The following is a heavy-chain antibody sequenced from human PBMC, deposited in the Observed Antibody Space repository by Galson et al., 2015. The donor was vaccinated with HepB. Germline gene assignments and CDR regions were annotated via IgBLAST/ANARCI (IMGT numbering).Heavy chain of an antibody. CDR3: ARDPGGYSGYDRGDY. V-gene: IGHV1-69*04. CDR1: GGTFSSYT. CDR2: IIPILGIA. Sequence: SVKVSCKASGGTFSSYTISWVRQAPGQGLEWMGRIIPILGIANYAQKFQGRVTITADKSTSTAYMELSSLRSEDTAVYYCARDPGGYSGYDRGDYWGQGTLVTVSS. J-gene: IGHJ4*02. D-gene: IGHD5-12*01.